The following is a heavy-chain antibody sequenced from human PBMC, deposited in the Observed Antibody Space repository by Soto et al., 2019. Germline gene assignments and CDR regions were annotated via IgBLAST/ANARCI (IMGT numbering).Heavy chain of an antibody. J-gene: IGHJ4*02. CDR2: IYSGGST. CDR1: GFTVSSNY. V-gene: IGHV3-66*01. D-gene: IGHD2-15*01. Sequence: EVQLVESGGGLVQPGGSLRLSCAASGFTVSSNYMSWVRQAPGKGLEWASVIYSGGSTYYADSVKGRFTISRDNSKNPLYLQMNSLRAEDTAVYYCARGGGYCSGGSCYEYYFDYWGQGTLVTVSS. CDR3: ARGGGYCSGGSCYEYYFDY.